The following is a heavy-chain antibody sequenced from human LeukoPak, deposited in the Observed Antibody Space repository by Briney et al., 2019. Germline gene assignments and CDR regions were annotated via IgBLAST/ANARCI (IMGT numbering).Heavy chain of an antibody. CDR3: AREDHSNYNY. CDR2: IKQDGGEI. Sequence: GGSLRLSCAASGFPFSSYCMSWVRQAPGKGLEWVANIKQDGGEIFYVDSVKGRFTISRDNAKNSLYLQMNSLRAEDTAVYYCAREDHSNYNYWGQGTLVTVSS. D-gene: IGHD4-11*01. CDR1: GFPFSSYC. V-gene: IGHV3-7*01. J-gene: IGHJ4*02.